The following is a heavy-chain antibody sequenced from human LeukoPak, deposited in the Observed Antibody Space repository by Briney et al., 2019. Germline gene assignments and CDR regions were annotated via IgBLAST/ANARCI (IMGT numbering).Heavy chain of an antibody. J-gene: IGHJ4*02. CDR1: GYIFDIYA. CDR3: ARAYQRLGELSLPDY. CDR2: IATNTGNP. D-gene: IGHD3-16*02. Sequence: AASVKVSCKASGYIFDIYAMIWVRQAPGQGLEFMGWIATNTGNPTYAQGFTGRFVFSLDTSVSTAYLQISSLKAEDTAVYYCARAYQRLGELSLPDYWGQGTLVTVSS. V-gene: IGHV7-4-1*02.